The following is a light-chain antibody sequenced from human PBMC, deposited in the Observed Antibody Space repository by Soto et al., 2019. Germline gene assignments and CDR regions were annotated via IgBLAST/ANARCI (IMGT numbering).Light chain of an antibody. CDR2: GIS. J-gene: IGKJ1*01. CDR1: YIVMKA. Sequence: VMTHSPATLSVSPCERATLSCSASYIVMKALAWYQQKPGPAPRLLIHGISNRATGVTSRFSGSGSGTEFTLIISSLQPDDFATYYCQQYNSYWMFGLGTKVDIK. V-gene: IGKV3D-15*01. CDR3: QQYNSYWM.